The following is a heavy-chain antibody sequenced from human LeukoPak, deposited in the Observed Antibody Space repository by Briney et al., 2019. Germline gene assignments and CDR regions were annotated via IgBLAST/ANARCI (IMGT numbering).Heavy chain of an antibody. Sequence: ASVKVSCKASGYPFTSYGITWVRQAPGQGPEWMGWISAYNGNTIYAQKVQGRVTMTTDTSTSTAYMELRSLRSDDTAVYYCAREVVESFSRWFDPWGQGTLVTVSS. CDR2: ISAYNGNT. J-gene: IGHJ5*02. V-gene: IGHV1-18*01. CDR3: AREVVESFSRWFDP. CDR1: GYPFTSYG. D-gene: IGHD6-6*01.